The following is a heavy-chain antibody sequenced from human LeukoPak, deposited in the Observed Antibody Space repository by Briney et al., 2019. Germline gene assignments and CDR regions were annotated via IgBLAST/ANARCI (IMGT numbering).Heavy chain of an antibody. CDR1: GGSISSSSYY. J-gene: IGHJ4*02. Sequence: PSETLSLTCTVSGGSISSSSYYWGWIRQPSGKGLEWIGSIYYSGSTYYNPSLKSRVTISVDTSKTQFSLKLSSVTAADTAVYYCARSSTIHGHFDYWGQGTLVTVSS. CDR2: IYYSGST. CDR3: ARSSTIHGHFDY. V-gene: IGHV4-39*01. D-gene: IGHD5-18*01.